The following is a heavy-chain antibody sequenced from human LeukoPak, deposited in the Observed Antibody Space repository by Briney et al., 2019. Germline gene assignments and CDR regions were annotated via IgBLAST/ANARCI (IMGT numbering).Heavy chain of an antibody. CDR1: GYTFTSYG. Sequence: GASVKVSCKASGYTFTSYGISWVRQAPGQGLEWMGWISAYNGNTNYAQKLQGRVTMTTDTSTSTAYMELRSLRSDDTAVYYCARLEMGYCSSTSCRDAFDIWGQGTMVTVSS. V-gene: IGHV1-18*01. CDR3: ARLEMGYCSSTSCRDAFDI. D-gene: IGHD2-2*01. J-gene: IGHJ3*02. CDR2: ISAYNGNT.